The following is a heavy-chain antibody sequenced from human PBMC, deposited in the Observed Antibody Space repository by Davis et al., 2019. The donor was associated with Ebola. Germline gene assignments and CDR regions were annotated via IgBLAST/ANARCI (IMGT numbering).Heavy chain of an antibody. CDR3: ASRIAAREYYGMDV. Sequence: ASVKVSCKASGYTFTSYDINWVRQATGQGLEWMGWMNPNSGNTGYAQKFQGRVTITADKSTSTAYMELSSLRSEDTAVYYCASRIAAREYYGMDVWGQGTTVTVSS. V-gene: IGHV1-8*01. CDR2: MNPNSGNT. D-gene: IGHD6-6*01. CDR1: GYTFTSYD. J-gene: IGHJ6*02.